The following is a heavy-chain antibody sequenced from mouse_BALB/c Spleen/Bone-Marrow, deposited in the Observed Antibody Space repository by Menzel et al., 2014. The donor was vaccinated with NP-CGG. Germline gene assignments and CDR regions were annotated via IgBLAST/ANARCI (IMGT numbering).Heavy chain of an antibody. V-gene: IGHV14-3*02. D-gene: IGHD2-1*01. CDR1: GFNIKDTY. J-gene: IGHJ4*01. CDR3: ARYGNGLMDY. Sequence: EVKLVESGAELVKPGASVKLSCTASGFNIKDTYMHWVKQRPEQGLEWIGRIYPANGDTKYDPKFQGKATITADTSSNTAYLQLSSLTSEDTAVYYCARYGNGLMDYRGQGTSVTVSS. CDR2: IYPANGDT.